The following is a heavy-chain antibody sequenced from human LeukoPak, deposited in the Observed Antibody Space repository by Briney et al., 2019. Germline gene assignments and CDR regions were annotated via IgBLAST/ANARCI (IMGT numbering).Heavy chain of an antibody. V-gene: IGHV1-69-2*01. Sequence: ATVKISCKASGYTFTDYYMHWVQQAPGKGLEWMGRVDPEDGETVYAEKFQGRVTITADTSTDIAYMELSSLRSEDTAVYYCAINGIVATSGVFDYWGQGTLVTVSS. D-gene: IGHD5-12*01. CDR2: VDPEDGET. J-gene: IGHJ4*02. CDR1: GYTFTDYY. CDR3: AINGIVATSGVFDY.